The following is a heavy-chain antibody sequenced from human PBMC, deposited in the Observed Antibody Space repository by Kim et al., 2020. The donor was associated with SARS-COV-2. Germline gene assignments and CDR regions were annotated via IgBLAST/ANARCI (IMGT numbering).Heavy chain of an antibody. Sequence: SETLSLTCAVYGGSFSGYYWSWIRQPPGKGLEWIGEINHSGSTNYNPSLKSRVTISVDTSKNQFSLKLSSVTAADTAVYYCARSRKYCSGGSCYSYYFDYWGQGTLVTVSS. V-gene: IGHV4-34*01. J-gene: IGHJ4*02. D-gene: IGHD2-15*01. CDR3: ARSRKYCSGGSCYSYYFDY. CDR2: INHSGST. CDR1: GGSFSGYY.